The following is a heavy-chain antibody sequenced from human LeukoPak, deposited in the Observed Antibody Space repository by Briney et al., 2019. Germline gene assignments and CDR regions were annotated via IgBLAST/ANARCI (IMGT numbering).Heavy chain of an antibody. CDR3: ARVRGGN. Sequence: PGGSLRLSCAASGFTFSDCWMHWVRQAPGKGLEWVSRINTDGSTINYADSVKGRFTVSRDNAKNTMYLQMNSLRVDDTAVYYCARVRGGNWGRGTLVTVSS. CDR2: INTDGSTI. D-gene: IGHD2/OR15-2a*01. V-gene: IGHV3-74*01. J-gene: IGHJ1*01. CDR1: GFTFSDCW.